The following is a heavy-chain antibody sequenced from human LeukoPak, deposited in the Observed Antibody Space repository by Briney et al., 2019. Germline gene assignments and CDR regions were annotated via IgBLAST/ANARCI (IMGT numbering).Heavy chain of an antibody. J-gene: IGHJ3*02. Sequence: PSETLSLTCTVSGGSISSSSYYWGWIRQPPGKGLEWIGSIYYSGSTYYNPSLKSRVTISVDTSKNQFSLKLSSVTAADTAVYYCARDGITYSSGWYPSSDAFDIWGQGTMVTVSS. CDR1: GGSISSSSYY. V-gene: IGHV4-39*07. D-gene: IGHD6-19*01. CDR2: IYYSGST. CDR3: ARDGITYSSGWYPSSDAFDI.